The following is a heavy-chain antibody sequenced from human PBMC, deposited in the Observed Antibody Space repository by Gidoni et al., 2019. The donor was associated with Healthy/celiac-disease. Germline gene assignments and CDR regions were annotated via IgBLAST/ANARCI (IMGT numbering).Heavy chain of an antibody. D-gene: IGHD5-18*01. J-gene: IGHJ4*02. CDR3: ARESDGPGWYSYGFFDY. V-gene: IGHV3-11*06. CDR1: GFTFSDYY. Sequence: QVQLVESGGGLVKPGGSLRLSCAASGFTFSDYYMSWIRQAPGTGLEWVSYISSSSSYTNYADSVKGRFTISRDNAKNSLYLQMNSLRAEDTAVYYCARESDGPGWYSYGFFDYWGQGTLVTVSS. CDR2: ISSSSSYT.